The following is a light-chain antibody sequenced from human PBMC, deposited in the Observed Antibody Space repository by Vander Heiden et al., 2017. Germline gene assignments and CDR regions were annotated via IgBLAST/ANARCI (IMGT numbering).Light chain of an antibody. V-gene: IGLV2-11*01. CDR1: SSDVGGFNH. Sequence: QSALTQPRSVSGSPGPSVTISCTGTSSDVGGFNHVSWYQQHPGKATKVMIYDVNKRPSGVPYRFAGYKSGNTASLTIAGLQAEDEAGYYCCSYAGTNTWLFGGGTKLTVL. CDR2: DVN. CDR3: CSYAGTNTWL. J-gene: IGLJ3*02.